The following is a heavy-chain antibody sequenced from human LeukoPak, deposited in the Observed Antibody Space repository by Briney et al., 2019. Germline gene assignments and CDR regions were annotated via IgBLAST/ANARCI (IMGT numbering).Heavy chain of an antibody. J-gene: IGHJ5*02. V-gene: IGHV3-30*03. D-gene: IGHD4-17*01. CDR2: ISYDGSNK. Sequence: PGGSLRLSCAASGFTFSSYGMHWVRQAPGKGLEWVAVISYDGSNKYYADSVKGRFTISGDNSKNTLYLQMNSLRAEDTAVYYCARADDDYDWFDPWGQGTLVTVSS. CDR1: GFTFSSYG. CDR3: ARADDDYDWFDP.